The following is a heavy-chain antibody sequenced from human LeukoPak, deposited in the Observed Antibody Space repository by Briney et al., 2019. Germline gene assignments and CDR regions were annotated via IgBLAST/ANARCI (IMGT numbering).Heavy chain of an antibody. J-gene: IGHJ3*02. Sequence: SGGSLRLSCAASGFTVSSNYMSWVRQAPGKRLEWVSVIYSGGSTYYADSVKGRFTISRDNSKNTLYLQMNSLRAEDTAVYYCARPLGGDAFDIWGQGTMVTVSS. CDR3: ARPLGGDAFDI. CDR1: GFTVSSNY. V-gene: IGHV3-66*04. CDR2: IYSGGST.